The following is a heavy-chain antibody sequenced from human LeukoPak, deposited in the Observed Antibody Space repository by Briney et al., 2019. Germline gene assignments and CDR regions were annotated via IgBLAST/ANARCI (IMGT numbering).Heavy chain of an antibody. J-gene: IGHJ4*02. CDR2: INHSGSI. V-gene: IGHV4-34*01. D-gene: IGHD3-10*01. Sequence: NSSETLSLTCAVYGGSFSGYYWSWIRQPPGKGLEWIGEINHSGSINYNPSLKSRVTISVDTSKNQFSLKLSSVTAADTAVYYCARLVGGIFGGQGTLVTVSS. CDR3: ARLVGGIF. CDR1: GGSFSGYY.